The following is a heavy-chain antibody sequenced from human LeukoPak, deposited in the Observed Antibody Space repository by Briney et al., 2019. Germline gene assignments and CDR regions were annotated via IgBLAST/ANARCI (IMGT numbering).Heavy chain of an antibody. CDR3: AHYTYADYVPFTFNF. CDR1: GFSLSTSGVG. J-gene: IGHJ4*02. CDR2: IYWDDDK. Sequence: ESGPTLVKPTQTLTLTCTFSGFSLSTSGVGVGWIRQPPGKALEWLALIYWDDDKRYSPSLKSRLTITKDTSKNQVVLTMTNMDPVDTATYFCAHYTYADYVPFTFNFWGQGTLVTVSS. D-gene: IGHD4-17*01. V-gene: IGHV2-5*02.